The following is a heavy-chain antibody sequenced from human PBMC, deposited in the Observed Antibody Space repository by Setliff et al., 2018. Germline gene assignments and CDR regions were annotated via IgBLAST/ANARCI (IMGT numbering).Heavy chain of an antibody. J-gene: IGHJ4*02. CDR3: VRGPGPSVVVAMPFDR. CDR1: GYTFNNYG. Sequence: ASVKVSCKASGYTFNNYGISWVRQAPGQGLEWMGWISAYNGKTNYAEKFQGRVTMTTDTSTTTVYMEVASLRSEDTAVYYCVRGPGPSVVVAMPFDRWGQGTLVTVSS. V-gene: IGHV1-18*01. D-gene: IGHD5-12*01. CDR2: ISAYNGKT.